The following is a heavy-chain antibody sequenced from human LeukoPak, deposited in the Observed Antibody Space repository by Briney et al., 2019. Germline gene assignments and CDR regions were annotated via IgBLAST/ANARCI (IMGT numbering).Heavy chain of an antibody. J-gene: IGHJ4*02. CDR3: ARDQTLDY. CDR2: ISYDGTKK. Sequence: GRSLRLSCVASGFTFNTYGMHWVRQTPDKGLEWLALISYDGTKKWYADSVKGRFTISRDNYKNTLFLQMDSLRPEDTAIYYCARDQTLDYWGQGTLVTVSS. V-gene: IGHV3-30*03. CDR1: GFTFNTYG.